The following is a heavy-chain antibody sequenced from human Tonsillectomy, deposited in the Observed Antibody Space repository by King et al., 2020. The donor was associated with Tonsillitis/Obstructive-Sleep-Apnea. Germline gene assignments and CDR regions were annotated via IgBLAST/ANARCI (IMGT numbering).Heavy chain of an antibody. CDR3: ARRRGVAGRPIAYFDY. D-gene: IGHD2-21*01. CDR2: IYPGDADT. CDR1: GYSFSNYW. V-gene: IGHV5-51*01. J-gene: IGHJ4*02. Sequence: QLVQSGAEVKKPGDSLKISCKGSGYSFSNYWIGWVRQMPGKGLEWMGIIYPGDADTRYSPSFQGHVTISADKSISTAYLQWSSLKASDTAMYYCARRRGVAGRPIAYFDYWGQGPLVPVP.